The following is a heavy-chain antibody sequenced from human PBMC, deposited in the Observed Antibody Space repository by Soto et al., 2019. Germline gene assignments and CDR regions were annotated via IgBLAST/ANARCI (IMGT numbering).Heavy chain of an antibody. V-gene: IGHV3-30*18. D-gene: IGHD2-2*01. CDR3: AKLAVVVPATPHDYMDV. Sequence: QVRLVESGGGVVQPGRSLRLSCVASGFTFSDYGMHWVRHSPGKGLEWVAVISYHGNEYYSDSVKGRFTISRDNSEKTLYLQMNSLRAEDTAAYYCAKLAVVVPATPHDYMDVWGQGTAVTVSS. CDR1: GFTFSDYG. CDR2: ISYHGNE. J-gene: IGHJ6*02.